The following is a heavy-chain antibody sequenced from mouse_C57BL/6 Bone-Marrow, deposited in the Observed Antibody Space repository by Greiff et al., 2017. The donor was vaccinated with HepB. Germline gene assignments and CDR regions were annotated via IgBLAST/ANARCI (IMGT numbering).Heavy chain of an antibody. CDR1: GYTFTSYW. V-gene: IGHV1-50*01. Sequence: QVQLQQPGAELVKPGASVKLSCKASGYTFTSYWMRWVKQRPGQGLEWIGEIDPSDSYTNYNQKFKGKATLTVDTSSSTAYMQLSSLTSEDSAVYYCARSSDYGSSYYAMDYWGQGTSVTVSS. CDR3: ARSSDYGSSYYAMDY. J-gene: IGHJ4*01. D-gene: IGHD1-1*01. CDR2: IDPSDSYT.